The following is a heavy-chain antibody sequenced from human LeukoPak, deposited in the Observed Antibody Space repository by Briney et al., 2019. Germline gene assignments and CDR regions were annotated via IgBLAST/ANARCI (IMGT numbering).Heavy chain of an antibody. CDR3: ARGPYSSSWRNWFDP. D-gene: IGHD6-13*01. J-gene: IGHJ5*02. CDR1: GYTFTGYY. V-gene: IGHV1-2*02. CDR2: INPNSGGT. Sequence: ASVKVSCKASGYTFTGYYMHWERQAPGQGLEWMGWINPNSGGTNYAQKFQGRVTMTRDTSISTAYMELSRLRSDDTAVYYCARGPYSSSWRNWFDPWGQGTLVTVSS.